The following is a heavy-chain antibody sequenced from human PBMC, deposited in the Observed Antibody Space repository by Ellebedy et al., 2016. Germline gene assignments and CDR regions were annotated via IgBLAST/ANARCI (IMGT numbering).Heavy chain of an antibody. CDR1: GGSISSGDYY. CDR2: IYYSGST. Sequence: SETLSLTXTVSGGSISSGDYYWSWIRQPPGKGLEWIGYIYYSGSTYYNPSLKSRVTISVDTSKNQFSLKLSSVTAADTAVYYCARNDCSSNSCYMGSDAFDIWGQGTMVTVSS. CDR3: ARNDCSSNSCYMGSDAFDI. V-gene: IGHV4-30-4*01. D-gene: IGHD2-2*02. J-gene: IGHJ3*02.